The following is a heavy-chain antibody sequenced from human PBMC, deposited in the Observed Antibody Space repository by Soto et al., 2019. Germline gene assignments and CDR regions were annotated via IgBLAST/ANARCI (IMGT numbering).Heavy chain of an antibody. D-gene: IGHD2-15*01. CDR3: AKRRGAGGHFDY. J-gene: IGHJ4*02. Sequence: GGSLRLSCAASGFAFSSYAMGWFRQGPGKGLEWVAVVSIGGSTHYADSVRGRFTISRDNSKNTLSLQMNSLTAEDTAVYFCAKRRGAGGHFDYWGQGALVTVSS. V-gene: IGHV3-23*01. CDR2: VSIGGST. CDR1: GFAFSSYA.